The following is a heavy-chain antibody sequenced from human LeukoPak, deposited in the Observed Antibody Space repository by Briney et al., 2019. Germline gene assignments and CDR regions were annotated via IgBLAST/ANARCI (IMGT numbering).Heavy chain of an antibody. J-gene: IGHJ4*02. Sequence: GGSLRLSCAASGFTFSSYAMSWVRQAPGKGLEWVSAISGSGGSTYYAASVKGRFTISRDSSKNTLYLQMNSLRAEDTAVYYCAKHRFESGGYHSTDWGQGTLVTVSS. D-gene: IGHD3-22*01. CDR1: GFTFSSYA. CDR2: ISGSGGST. V-gene: IGHV3-23*01. CDR3: AKHRFESGGYHSTD.